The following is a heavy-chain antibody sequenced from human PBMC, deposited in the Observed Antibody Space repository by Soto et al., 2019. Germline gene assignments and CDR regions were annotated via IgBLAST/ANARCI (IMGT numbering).Heavy chain of an antibody. CDR1: GFTFSSYA. J-gene: IGHJ3*02. V-gene: IGHV3-23*01. D-gene: IGHD3-3*01. CDR2: ISGSGGST. Sequence: GGSLRLSCAASGFTFSSYAMSWVRQAPGKGLEWVSAISGSGGSTYYADSVKGRFTISRDNSKNTLYLQMNSLRAEDTAVYYFAKDFTIFGVVIMDDAFDIWGQGTMVTVSS. CDR3: AKDFTIFGVVIMDDAFDI.